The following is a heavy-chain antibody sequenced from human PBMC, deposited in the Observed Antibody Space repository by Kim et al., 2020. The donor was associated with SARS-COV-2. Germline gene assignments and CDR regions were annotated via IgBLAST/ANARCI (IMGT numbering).Heavy chain of an antibody. CDR2: IYHSGGT. Sequence: SETLFLTCAVSGGSISSSNWWSWVRQPPGKGLEWIGEIYHSGGTNYNPSLKSRVTISVDKSKNQFSLKLSSVTAADTAVYYCARLYYYDSSGFRNDYWGQGTLVTVSS. J-gene: IGHJ4*02. D-gene: IGHD3-22*01. V-gene: IGHV4-4*02. CDR3: ARLYYYDSSGFRNDY. CDR1: GGSISSSNW.